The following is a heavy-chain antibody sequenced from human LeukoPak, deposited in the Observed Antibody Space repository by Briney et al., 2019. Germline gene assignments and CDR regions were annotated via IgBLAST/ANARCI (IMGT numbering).Heavy chain of an antibody. J-gene: IGHJ3*02. CDR3: AKARGATITSLDAFDI. V-gene: IGHV3-9*03. Sequence: GGSLRLSCAASGFTFDDYAMHWVRQAPGKGLEWVSGISWNSGGIGYADSVKGRFTISRDNAKNSLYLQMNSLRAEDMALYYCAKARGATITSLDAFDIWGQGTMVTVSS. D-gene: IGHD5-12*01. CDR1: GFTFDDYA. CDR2: ISWNSGGI.